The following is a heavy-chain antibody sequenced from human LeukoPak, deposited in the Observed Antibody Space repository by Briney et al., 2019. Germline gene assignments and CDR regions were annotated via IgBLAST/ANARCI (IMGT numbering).Heavy chain of an antibody. V-gene: IGHV3-21*01. CDR1: GFTFSSYS. Sequence: GGSLRLSCAASGFTFSSYSMNWVRQAPGKGLEWVSSISSSSSYIYYADSVKGRFTISRDNAKNSLYLQMNSLRAEDTAVYYCARDAEPYYYDSSGYYYYYYYMDVWGKGTTVTVSS. J-gene: IGHJ6*03. D-gene: IGHD3-22*01. CDR3: ARDAEPYYYDSSGYYYYYYYMDV. CDR2: ISSSSSYI.